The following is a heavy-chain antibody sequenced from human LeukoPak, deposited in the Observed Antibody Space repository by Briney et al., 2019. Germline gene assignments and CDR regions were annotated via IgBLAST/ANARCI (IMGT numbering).Heavy chain of an antibody. CDR3: ARVRTHEYYFDY. J-gene: IGHJ4*02. CDR2: IYYSGST. CDR1: GGSISSGGYY. Sequence: PSQTLSLTCTVSGGSISSGGYYWSWIRQHPGKGLEWIGYIYYSGSTFYNPSLKSRVTISVGTSKSQFSLKLSSVTAADTALYYCARVRTHEYYFDYWGQGTLVTVSS. V-gene: IGHV4-31*03.